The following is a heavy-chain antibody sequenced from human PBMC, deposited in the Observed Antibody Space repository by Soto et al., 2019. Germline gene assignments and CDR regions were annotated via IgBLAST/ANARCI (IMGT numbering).Heavy chain of an antibody. Sequence: QLQLQESGSGLVKPSQTLSLTCAVSGGSINSGAYSWSWIRQPPGKGLEWIGYIYHSGSTYYNPSLKSRGTISVDRSKNQFSLNLSSVTAADTAMYYCARGALRWSTSWDFDYWGQGTLVTVSS. J-gene: IGHJ4*02. CDR1: GGSINSGAYS. CDR3: ARGALRWSTSWDFDY. CDR2: IYHSGST. V-gene: IGHV4-30-2*01. D-gene: IGHD4-17*01.